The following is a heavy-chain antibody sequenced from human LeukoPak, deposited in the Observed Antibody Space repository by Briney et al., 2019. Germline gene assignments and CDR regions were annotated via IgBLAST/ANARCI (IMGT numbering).Heavy chain of an antibody. D-gene: IGHD3-22*01. CDR2: IYYTGST. J-gene: IGHJ3*02. CDR1: GGSIRSGNYY. Sequence: SETLSLTCLVSGGSIRSGNYYWGWIRQPPGKGLEWIGSIYYTGSTYNNPSLKTRVTMSVDTSKNQFSLNLNSVTAADTAVYYCARATYYYDSSGYWTLEFDFDIWGQGTMVTVSS. V-gene: IGHV4-39*07. CDR3: ARATYYYDSSGYWTLEFDFDI.